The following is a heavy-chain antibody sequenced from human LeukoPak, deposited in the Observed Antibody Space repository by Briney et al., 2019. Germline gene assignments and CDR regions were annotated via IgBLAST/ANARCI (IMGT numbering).Heavy chain of an antibody. J-gene: IGHJ4*02. CDR2: IGGSGGST. D-gene: IGHD3-22*01. V-gene: IGHV3-23*01. CDR3: AKSDDSSGYYYGIVY. CDR1: GFTFSSYA. Sequence: GGSLRLSCAASGFTFSSYAMNRVRQAPGKGLEWVSGIGGSGGSTYYADSVKGRFTISRDNSKNTLYLQMNSLRTEDTAIYYCAKSDDSSGYYYGIVYWGQGTLVTVSS.